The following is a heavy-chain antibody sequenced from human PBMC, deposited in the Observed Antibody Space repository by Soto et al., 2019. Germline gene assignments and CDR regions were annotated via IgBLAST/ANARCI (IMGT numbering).Heavy chain of an antibody. CDR1: GGYITRGGYY. Sequence: PSETLSLTCTVSGGYITRGGYYWSWIRQHPGKGLEWIWYIYYSGFTYYNPSIKSRVTISVDTSKNQFSLKLSSVTAADTAVYYCARHPYPYSSSWYCYFDYWGQGTLVTVSS. D-gene: IGHD6-13*01. V-gene: IGHV4-31*03. J-gene: IGHJ4*02. CDR2: IYYSGFT. CDR3: ARHPYPYSSSWYCYFDY.